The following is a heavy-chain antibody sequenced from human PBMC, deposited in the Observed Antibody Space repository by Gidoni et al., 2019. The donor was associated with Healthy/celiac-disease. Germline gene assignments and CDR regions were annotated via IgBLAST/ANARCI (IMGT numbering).Heavy chain of an antibody. CDR2: IYYSGST. CDR3: ARQWYGDY. CDR1: GGSISSYY. D-gene: IGHD2-15*01. Sequence: QVQLQESGPALVKPSENLSLTCTVSGGSISSYYWSWIRQPPGTGLEWIGYIYYSGSTNYNPSLKSRVTISVDTSKNQFSLKLSSVTAADTAVYYCARQWYGDYWGQGTLVTVSS. J-gene: IGHJ4*02. V-gene: IGHV4-59*08.